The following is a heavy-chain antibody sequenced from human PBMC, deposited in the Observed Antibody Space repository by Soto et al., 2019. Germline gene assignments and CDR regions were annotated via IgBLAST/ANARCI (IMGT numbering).Heavy chain of an antibody. V-gene: IGHV1-2*02. D-gene: IGHD3-10*01. CDR3: ARVIRGAYYNSPLDT. Sequence: ASVKGSCKASGYTFTVYFMHWVRQAPGQGLEWMGWINPYSGGADYAQSFQGRVTMTRDTSISTVYMELSRLRFDDTAVYYCARVIRGAYYNSPLDTWGQGTVVTVSS. J-gene: IGHJ5*02. CDR1: GYTFTVYF. CDR2: INPYSGGA.